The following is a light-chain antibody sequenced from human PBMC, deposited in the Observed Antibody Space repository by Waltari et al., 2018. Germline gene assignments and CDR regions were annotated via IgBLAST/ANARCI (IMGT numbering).Light chain of an antibody. CDR1: EKINSW. CDR2: KAS. J-gene: IGKJ1*01. CDR3: HQYNSFST. V-gene: IGKV1-5*03. Sequence: DIQMTQSPSTLSASVGDRVTMTCRASEKINSWLAWYQHKLGKAPKLLMYKASILESGVPSRFSGNGSGTDFSLTIHSLQTDDSGVYYCHQYNSFSTFGQGTRVEIK.